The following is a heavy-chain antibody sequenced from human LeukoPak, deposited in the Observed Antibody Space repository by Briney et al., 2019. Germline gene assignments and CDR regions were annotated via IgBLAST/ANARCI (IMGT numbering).Heavy chain of an antibody. CDR3: ARAPARARLDY. CDR1: GFIFSRYW. V-gene: IGHV3-7*01. J-gene: IGHJ4*02. D-gene: IGHD6-6*01. CDR2: IKLDGSEQ. Sequence: GGSLRLSCAASGFIFSRYWMYWVRQAPGKGLEWVASIKLDGSEQYYVDSVKGRFTISRDNAKSSLYLQMNSLRAEDTAVYFCARAPARARLDYWGQGTLITVSS.